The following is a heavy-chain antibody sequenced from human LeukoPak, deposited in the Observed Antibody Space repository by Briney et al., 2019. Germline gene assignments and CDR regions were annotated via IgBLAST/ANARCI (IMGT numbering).Heavy chain of an antibody. V-gene: IGHV1-2*02. CDR3: ARDSSAVVDNNWFDP. CDR2: INPNSGGT. CDR1: GYTFTGYY. J-gene: IGHJ5*02. Sequence: GASVKVSCKASGYTFTGYYMHWVRQAPGQGLEWMGWINPNSGGTNYAQKFQGRVTMTRDTSISTAYMELSRLRSDDTAVYYCARDSSAVVDNNWFDPWGQGTLVTVSS. D-gene: IGHD3-22*01.